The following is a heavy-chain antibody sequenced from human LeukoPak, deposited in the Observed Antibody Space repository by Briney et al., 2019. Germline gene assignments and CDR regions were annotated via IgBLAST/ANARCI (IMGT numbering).Heavy chain of an antibody. CDR2: IRTNGGST. CDR1: GFTFSIYD. D-gene: IGHD4-17*01. J-gene: IGHJ4*02. V-gene: IGHV3-64D*06. Sequence: PGGSLRLSCAASGFTFSIYDMRWVRQAPGKGLEYVSTIRTNGGSTYYADSVRGRFTISRDNSKNTLFLQMSSLGAEDTALFYCVKARTAVTTGEGTPFDYWGQGTLVTVSS. CDR3: VKARTAVTTGEGTPFDY.